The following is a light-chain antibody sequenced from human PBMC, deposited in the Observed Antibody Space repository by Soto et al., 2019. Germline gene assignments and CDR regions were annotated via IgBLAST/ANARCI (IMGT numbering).Light chain of an antibody. V-gene: IGKV1-5*03. Sequence: DTRMTQSPSTLSASIGDRVTIICRASESVKSWLAWYQQKPGKAPKFLIYKASSLESGVPSRFSGSGSGTECTLTISSLQPDDVATYYCQQYNRYPWTFAQGTKVDI. CDR2: KAS. J-gene: IGKJ1*01. CDR3: QQYNRYPWT. CDR1: ESVKSW.